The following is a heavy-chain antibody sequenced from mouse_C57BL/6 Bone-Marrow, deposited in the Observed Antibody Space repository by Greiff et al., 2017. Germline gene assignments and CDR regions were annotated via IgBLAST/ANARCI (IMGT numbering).Heavy chain of an antibody. J-gene: IGHJ4*01. CDR2: IDPSDSYT. D-gene: IGHD2-3*01. Sequence: QVQLQQPGAELVMPGASVKLSCKASGYTFTSYWMHWVKQRPGQGLEWIGEIDPSDSYTTYNQKFKGKSTLTVDKSSSTAYMQLSSLTSEDSAVYYCAREDGYYAMDYWGQGTSVTVSS. CDR3: AREDGYYAMDY. CDR1: GYTFTSYW. V-gene: IGHV1-69*01.